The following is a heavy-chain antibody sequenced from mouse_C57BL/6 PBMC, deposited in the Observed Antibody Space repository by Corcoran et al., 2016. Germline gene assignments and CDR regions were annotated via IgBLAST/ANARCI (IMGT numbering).Heavy chain of an antibody. CDR1: GYTFTDYN. V-gene: IGHV1-18*01. J-gene: IGHJ4*01. D-gene: IGHD1-1*01. CDR3: ARSPITTVVDSMDY. Sequence: EVQLQQSGPELVKPGASVKIPCKASGYTFTDYNMDWVKQSHGKSLEWIGDINPNNGGTIYNQKFKGKATLTVDKSSSTAYMELRSLTAEDTAVYYCARSPITTVVDSMDYWGQGTSVTVSS. CDR2: INPNNGGT.